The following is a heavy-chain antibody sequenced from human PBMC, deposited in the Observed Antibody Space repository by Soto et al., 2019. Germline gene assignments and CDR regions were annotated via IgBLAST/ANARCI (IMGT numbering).Heavy chain of an antibody. Sequence: PSETLSLTCTVSGGSISTYYWSWIRQPPGKTLEWIGYIYYSGNTKYSPSLKSRVTIAVDTSKNQFSLKLSSVTAADTAVYYCARYYGGYSDYWGQGTLVTVSS. CDR3: ARYYGGYSDY. D-gene: IGHD3-10*01. V-gene: IGHV4-59*08. J-gene: IGHJ4*02. CDR2: IYYSGNT. CDR1: GGSISTYY.